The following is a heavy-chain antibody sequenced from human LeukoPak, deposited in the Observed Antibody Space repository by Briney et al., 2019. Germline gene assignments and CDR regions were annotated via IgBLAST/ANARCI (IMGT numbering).Heavy chain of an antibody. V-gene: IGHV1-18*01. Sequence: ASVKVSCKASGYTFISYGITWVRQAPGQGLEWMGWISPYTTKTNYAQSLQGRVTMTTATSTSTAYMELRSLRSDDTAVYYCAREGGVRPTAPPDYYSYQMDVWGKGTTVTVSS. J-gene: IGHJ6*03. D-gene: IGHD3-16*01. CDR3: AREGGVRPTAPPDYYSYQMDV. CDR1: GYTFISYG. CDR2: ISPYTTKT.